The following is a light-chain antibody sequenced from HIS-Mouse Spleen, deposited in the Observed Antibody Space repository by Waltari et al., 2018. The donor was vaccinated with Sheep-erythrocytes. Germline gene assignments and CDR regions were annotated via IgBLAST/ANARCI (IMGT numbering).Light chain of an antibody. CDR1: ALPKKY. Sequence: SYELTQPPSVSVSPGQTARITCSGDALPKKYAHWYQQKSGQAPGLVIYEDSKRPSGIPERFSGSSSGTMATLTISGAKVEDEADYYCYSTDSSGNHRVFGGGTKLTVL. V-gene: IGLV3-10*01. J-gene: IGLJ2*01. CDR3: YSTDSSGNHRV. CDR2: EDS.